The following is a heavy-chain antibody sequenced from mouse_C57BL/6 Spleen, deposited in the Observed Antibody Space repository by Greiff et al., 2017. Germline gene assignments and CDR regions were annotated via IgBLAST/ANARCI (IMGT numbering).Heavy chain of an antibody. CDR2: ISYDGSN. V-gene: IGHV3-6*01. J-gene: IGHJ3*01. CDR1: GYSITSGYY. CDR3: AREGDIYYDYDVF. Sequence: EVKLEESGPGLVKPSQSLSLTCSVTGYSITSGYYWNWIRQFPGNKLEWMGYISYDGSNNYNPSLKNRISITRDTSKNQFFLKLNSVTTEDTATYYCAREGDIYYDYDVFWGQGTLFTVSA. D-gene: IGHD2-4*01.